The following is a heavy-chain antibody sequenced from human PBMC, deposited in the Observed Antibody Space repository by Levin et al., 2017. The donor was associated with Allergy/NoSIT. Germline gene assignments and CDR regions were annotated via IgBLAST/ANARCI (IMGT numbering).Heavy chain of an antibody. CDR2: ISSSSSYI. J-gene: IGHJ3*02. V-gene: IGHV3-21*01. CDR1: GFTFSSYS. D-gene: IGHD4-17*01. CDR3: ARDGTTVTTREAFDI. Sequence: GGSLRLSCAASGFTFSSYSMNWVRQAPGKGLEWVSSISSSSSYIYYADSVKGRFTISRDNAKNSLYLQMNSLRAEDTAVYYCARDGTTVTTREAFDIWGQGTMVTVSS.